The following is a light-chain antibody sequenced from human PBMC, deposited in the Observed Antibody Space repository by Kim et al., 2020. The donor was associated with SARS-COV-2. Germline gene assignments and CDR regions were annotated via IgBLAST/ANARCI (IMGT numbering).Light chain of an antibody. J-gene: IGLJ3*02. CDR3: TAWDSSLSAWV. Sequence: QAGLTQPPSVSKDLRQTATLTCTGNSNNVGNRGAAWLQQHQGHPPKLVSYGNNDRPSGISERLSASRSGNTASLTITGLQPEDEADYYCTAWDSSLSAWVFGGGTKLTVL. CDR2: GNN. CDR1: SNNVGNRG. V-gene: IGLV10-54*01.